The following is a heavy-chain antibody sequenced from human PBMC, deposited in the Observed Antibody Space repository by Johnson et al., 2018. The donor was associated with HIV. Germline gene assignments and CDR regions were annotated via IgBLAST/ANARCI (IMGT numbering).Heavy chain of an antibody. CDR2: ISSSGDII. Sequence: QVQLVESGGGLVKPGGSLRLSCAASGFTFSDYYMTWIRQAPGQGLEWLSFISSSGDIIRYAEHVKGRFTIPRDNSKNSLILQMNSRRDEDTAVYYCARRTVAALFDIWGQGTMVTVSS. D-gene: IGHD4-23*01. CDR1: GFTFSDYY. V-gene: IGHV3-11*04. CDR3: ARRTVAALFDI. J-gene: IGHJ3*02.